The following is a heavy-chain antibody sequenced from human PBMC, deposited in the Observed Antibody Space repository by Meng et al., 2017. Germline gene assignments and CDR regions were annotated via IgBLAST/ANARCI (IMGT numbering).Heavy chain of an antibody. V-gene: IGHV4-39*07. CDR1: RGSLTTKNFY. J-gene: IGHJ4*02. Sequence: GSLRLSCTVSRGSLTTKNFYWGWFRQPPGKGLELIGTISFDGNTYYNPSLNSRVTITMHTSKNQFSLRMNSVTAADTAKYYCARDTNWGDFDYWGQGRLVTVSS. D-gene: IGHD7-27*01. CDR2: ISFDGNT. CDR3: ARDTNWGDFDY.